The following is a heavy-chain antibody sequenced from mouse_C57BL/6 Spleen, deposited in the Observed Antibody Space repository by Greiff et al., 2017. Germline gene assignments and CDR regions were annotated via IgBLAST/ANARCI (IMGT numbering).Heavy chain of an antibody. Sequence: QVQLQQPGAELVKPGASVKLSCKASGYTFTSYWMHWVKQRPGQGLEWIGMINPNSGSTNYNEKFKSKATLTVDKSSSTAYMQLSSLTSEDSAVYYCARSYDYAPFAYWGQGTLVTVSA. CDR2: INPNSGST. J-gene: IGHJ3*01. CDR1: GYTFTSYW. V-gene: IGHV1-64*01. D-gene: IGHD2-4*01. CDR3: ARSYDYAPFAY.